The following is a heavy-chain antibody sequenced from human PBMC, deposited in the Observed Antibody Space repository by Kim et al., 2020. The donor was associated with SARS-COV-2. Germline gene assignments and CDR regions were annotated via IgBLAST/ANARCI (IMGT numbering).Heavy chain of an antibody. D-gene: IGHD6-13*01. Sequence: GGSLRLSCAASGFTFSSYAMSWVRQAPGKGLEWVSVIYSGGSSTYYADSVKGRFTISRDNSKNTLYLQMNSLRAEDMAVYYCAKDELAAAGMLDYWGQGTLVTVSS. V-gene: IGHV3-23*03. CDR2: IYSGGSST. CDR3: AKDELAAAGMLDY. J-gene: IGHJ4*02. CDR1: GFTFSSYA.